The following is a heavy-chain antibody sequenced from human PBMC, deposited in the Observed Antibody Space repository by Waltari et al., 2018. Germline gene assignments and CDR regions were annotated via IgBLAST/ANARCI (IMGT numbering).Heavy chain of an antibody. CDR3: AGNLWDIVVVPAATFDY. D-gene: IGHD2-2*01. Sequence: QLQLQESGPGLVKPSENLSRTCTVSGGCISSSSYYWAWSREPPGKGLEWIGSIYYTGGTYYNPSLKSRVTISVDTSMNQFPLKLSSVATADTAVYYFAGNLWDIVVVPAATFDYCGQGTLVAVSS. CDR1: GGCISSSSYY. V-gene: IGHV4-39*07. J-gene: IGHJ4*02. CDR2: IYYTGGT.